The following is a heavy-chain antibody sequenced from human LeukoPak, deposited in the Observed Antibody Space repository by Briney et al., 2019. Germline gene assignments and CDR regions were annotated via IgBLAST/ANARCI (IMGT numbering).Heavy chain of an antibody. CDR1: GYTFTSYG. CDR3: ARGWVLPTAWNPRYYFDY. D-gene: IGHD3-22*01. V-gene: IGHV1-18*01. J-gene: IGHJ4*02. CDR2: ISAYNGNT. Sequence: ASVKVSCKASGYTFTSYGISWVRQAPGQGLEWMGWISAYNGNTNYAQKLQGRVTMTTDTSTSTAYMELRSLRSDDTAVYYCARGWVLPTAWNPRYYFDYWGQGTLVTVSS.